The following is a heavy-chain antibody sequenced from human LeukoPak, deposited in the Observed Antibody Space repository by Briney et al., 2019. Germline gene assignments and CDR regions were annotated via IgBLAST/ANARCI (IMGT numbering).Heavy chain of an antibody. J-gene: IGHJ4*02. Sequence: PGGSLRLSCAASGFTFSSYWMSWVRQAPGKGLEWVANIKQDGSENYYVDSVKGRFTISRDNAKTSLYLQMNSLRAEDTAVYYCARDETWTSTPPYYFDYWGQGTLVTVSS. D-gene: IGHD2/OR15-2a*01. CDR3: ARDETWTSTPPYYFDY. V-gene: IGHV3-7*01. CDR2: IKQDGSEN. CDR1: GFTFSSYW.